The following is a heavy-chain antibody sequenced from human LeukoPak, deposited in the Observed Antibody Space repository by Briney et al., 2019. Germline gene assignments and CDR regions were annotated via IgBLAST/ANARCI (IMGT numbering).Heavy chain of an antibody. Sequence: PGGSLRLYCVASGFTFGSYWMHWVRQAPGKGPVWVSRINYDGTSTTYADSVKGRFTVSRDNGKKTVSLQLNSLRPDDTAVYYCAREANTAFDYWGQGTLVTVSS. V-gene: IGHV3-74*01. CDR3: AREANTAFDY. J-gene: IGHJ4*02. CDR1: GFTFGSYW. D-gene: IGHD2/OR15-2a*01. CDR2: INYDGTST.